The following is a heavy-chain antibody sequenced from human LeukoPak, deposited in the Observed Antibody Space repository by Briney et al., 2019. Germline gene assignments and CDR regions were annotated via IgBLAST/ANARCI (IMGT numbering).Heavy chain of an antibody. D-gene: IGHD3-22*01. CDR1: GYSISSGYY. CDR2: IYHSGST. Sequence: PSETLSLTCTVSGYSISSGYYWGWIRQPPGKGLEWIGSIYHSGSTYYNPSLKSRVTISVDTSKNQFSLKLSSVTAADTAVYYCARSIVVNYFDYWGQGTLVTVSS. CDR3: ARSIVVNYFDY. V-gene: IGHV4-38-2*02. J-gene: IGHJ4*02.